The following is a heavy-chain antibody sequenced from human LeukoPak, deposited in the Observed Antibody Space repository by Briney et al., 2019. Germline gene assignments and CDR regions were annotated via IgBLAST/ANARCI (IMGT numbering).Heavy chain of an antibody. D-gene: IGHD5-12*01. J-gene: IGHJ3*02. CDR2: IKQDGSEK. CDR3: ARADIVATTTDAFDI. V-gene: IGHV3-7*03. Sequence: GGSLRLSCAASGFTFSSYSMNWVRQAPGKGLESVANIKQDGSEKYYVDSVKGRFTISRDNAKNSLYLQMNSLRAEDTAVYYCARADIVATTTDAFDIWGQGTMVTVSS. CDR1: GFTFSSYS.